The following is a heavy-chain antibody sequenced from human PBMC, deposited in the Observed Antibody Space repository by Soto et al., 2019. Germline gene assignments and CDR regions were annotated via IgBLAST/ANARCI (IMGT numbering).Heavy chain of an antibody. CDR2: INAGNGNT. D-gene: IGHD3-3*01. J-gene: IGHJ5*02. Sequence: ASVKVSCKASGYTFTSYAMHWVRQAPGQRLEWMGWINAGNGNTKYSQKFRGRVTITRDTSASTAYMELRSLRSEDTPVYYCARSSGYAFWSAYYKTHGSTLKEWFDHWGQGTEITVSS. CDR1: GYTFTSYA. V-gene: IGHV1-3*01. CDR3: ARSSGYAFWSAYYKTHGSTLKEWFDH.